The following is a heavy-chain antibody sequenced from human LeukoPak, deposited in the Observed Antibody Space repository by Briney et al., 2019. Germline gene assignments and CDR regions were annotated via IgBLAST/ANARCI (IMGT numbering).Heavy chain of an antibody. Sequence: GGSLRLSCAASGFTFSSYSMNWVRQAPGKGLEWVSYISSSSSTIYYADSVKGRFTISRDNAKNSLYLQMNSLRAEDTAVYYCARDGAWFGDGYYMDVWGKGTTVTVSS. CDR1: GFTFSSYS. J-gene: IGHJ6*03. CDR3: ARDGAWFGDGYYMDV. D-gene: IGHD3-10*01. CDR2: ISSSSSTI. V-gene: IGHV3-48*01.